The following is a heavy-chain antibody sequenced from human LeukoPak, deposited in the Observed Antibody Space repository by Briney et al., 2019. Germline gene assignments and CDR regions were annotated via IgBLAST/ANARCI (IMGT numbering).Heavy chain of an antibody. V-gene: IGHV1-69*01. CDR1: GGTFSSYA. D-gene: IGHD3-3*01. Sequence: SVKVSCKASGGTFSSYAISWVRQAPGQGLEWMGGIIPIFGTANYAQKFQGRVTITADESTSTAYMELSSLRSEDTAVYYCARELSRAYYDFWSGPDNNWFDPWGQGTLVTVSS. CDR3: ARELSRAYYDFWSGPDNNWFDP. CDR2: IIPIFGTA. J-gene: IGHJ5*02.